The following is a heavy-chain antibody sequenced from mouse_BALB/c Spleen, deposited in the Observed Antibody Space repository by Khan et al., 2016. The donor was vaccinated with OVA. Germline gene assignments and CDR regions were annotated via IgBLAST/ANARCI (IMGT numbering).Heavy chain of an antibody. Sequence: QVQLKESGPGLVAPSQSLSITCTVSGFSLTGYGINWVRQPPGKKLEWLAMIWGGGSTDYNSALKSRLSISKDNSKSQVFLKMNSLQTDDTARYYCARELRIGAFAYWGQGTLVTVSA. V-gene: IGHV2-6-7*01. CDR2: IWGGGST. J-gene: IGHJ3*01. CDR3: ARELRIGAFAY. D-gene: IGHD2-14*01. CDR1: GFSLTGYG.